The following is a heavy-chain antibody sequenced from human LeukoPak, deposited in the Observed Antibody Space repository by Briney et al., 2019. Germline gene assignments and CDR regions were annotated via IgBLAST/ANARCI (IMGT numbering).Heavy chain of an antibody. D-gene: IGHD6-13*01. J-gene: IGHJ4*02. V-gene: IGHV3-30*03. CDR3: ASAAGIPPYYFDY. CDR1: GFTFSSYG. Sequence: PGGSLRLSCAASGFTFSSYGMHWVRQAPGKGLEWVAVISYDGSNKYYADSVKGRFTISRDNSKNTLYLQMNSLRAEDTAVYYCASAAGIPPYYFDYWGKGTLVTVSS. CDR2: ISYDGSNK.